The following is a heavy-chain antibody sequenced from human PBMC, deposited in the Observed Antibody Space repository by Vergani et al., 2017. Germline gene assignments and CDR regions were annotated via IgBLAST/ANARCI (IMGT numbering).Heavy chain of an antibody. CDR1: GGSISSGGYY. J-gene: IGHJ6*03. Sequence: QVQLQESGPGLVKPSETLSLTCAVSGGSISSGGYYWSWIRQHPGKGLEWIGYIYYSGSTYYNPSLKSRVTISVDTSKNQFSLKLSSVTAADTAVYYCARHRTRWSGSSTDYYYYMDVWGKGTTVTVSS. V-gene: IGHV4-31*11. D-gene: IGHD2-2*01. CDR2: IYYSGST. CDR3: ARHRTRWSGSSTDYYYYMDV.